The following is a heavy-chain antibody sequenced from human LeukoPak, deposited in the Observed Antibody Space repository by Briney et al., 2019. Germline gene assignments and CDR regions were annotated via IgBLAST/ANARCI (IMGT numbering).Heavy chain of an antibody. CDR2: IYTSGST. CDR1: GGSISSYY. Sequence: PSETLSLTCTVSGGSISSYYWSWIRQPAGKGLEWIGRIYTSGSTNYNPSLKSRVTMSVDTSKSQFSLKLSSATAADTAVYYCARHTAIRPYYYYYYMDVWGKGTTVTVSS. V-gene: IGHV4-4*07. D-gene: IGHD5-18*01. J-gene: IGHJ6*03. CDR3: ARHTAIRPYYYYYYMDV.